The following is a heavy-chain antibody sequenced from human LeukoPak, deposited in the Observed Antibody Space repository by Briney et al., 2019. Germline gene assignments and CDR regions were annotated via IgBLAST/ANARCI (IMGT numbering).Heavy chain of an antibody. CDR1: VESFSGYN. CDR2: INHSGST. D-gene: IGHD3-22*01. Sequence: SVTLSLTCAVYVESFSGYNWSWIRKPPWKGLEWIGGINHSGSTNYNPSLKSRVTISVDTSKNQFSLKLSSATAADTAVYYCARGGWAYYYDSSGYYSCYFDCWGQGTLVTVSS. V-gene: IGHV4-34*01. J-gene: IGHJ4*02. CDR3: ARGGWAYYYDSSGYYSCYFDC.